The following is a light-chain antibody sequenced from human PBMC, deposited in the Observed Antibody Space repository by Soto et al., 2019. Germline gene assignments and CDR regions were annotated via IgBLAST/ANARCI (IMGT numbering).Light chain of an antibody. CDR1: SSDVGAYNY. Sequence: QSALTQPASVSGSPGQSITISCTGTSSDVGAYNYVAWYQHHPGKAPKLMIYDVSNRPSGVSNRFSASKSGNTASLTISGLQAEDEADYYCSSYTSSRTRVFGGGPKVTVL. J-gene: IGLJ3*02. CDR2: DVS. CDR3: SSYTSSRTRV. V-gene: IGLV2-14*03.